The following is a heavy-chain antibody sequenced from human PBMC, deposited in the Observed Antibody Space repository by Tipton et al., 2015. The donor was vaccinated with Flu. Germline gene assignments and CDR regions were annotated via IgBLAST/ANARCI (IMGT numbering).Heavy chain of an antibody. CDR3: ARDLWNDRRAYYYYGVDV. V-gene: IGHV4-39*07. Sequence: TLSLTCTVSGDSISTTIYYWGWVRQPPGKGLEWIGSIYYSGTTYYNPSLKSRVTISVDPSKNEFSLTLASLTAADTAVYYRARDLWNDRRAYYYYGVDVWGQGTTVTVS. D-gene: IGHD1-1*01. CDR2: IYYSGTT. J-gene: IGHJ6*02. CDR1: GDSISTTIYY.